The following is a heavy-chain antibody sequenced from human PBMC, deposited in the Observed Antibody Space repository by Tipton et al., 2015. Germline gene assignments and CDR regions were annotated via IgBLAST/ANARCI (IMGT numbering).Heavy chain of an antibody. Sequence: SLRLSCAASGISFDDKAMHWVRQAPGKGLEWVSGISWNSDNIGYADSVKGRFTISRDTANKSLHLQMNSLRPDDSAVYYCAKEAPGDLSGTFDSWGQGIPVSVSS. V-gene: IGHV3-9*01. D-gene: IGHD1-26*01. CDR2: ISWNSDNI. CDR3: AKEAPGDLSGTFDS. CDR1: GISFDDKA. J-gene: IGHJ4*02.